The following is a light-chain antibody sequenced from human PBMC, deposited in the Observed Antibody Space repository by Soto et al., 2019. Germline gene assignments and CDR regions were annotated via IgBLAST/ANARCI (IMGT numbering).Light chain of an antibody. CDR1: SSDVGGYNY. Sequence: QSALTQPASVSGSPGQSITISCTGTSSDVGGYNYVSWYQQHPGKAPKLMIYDVSNRPSGVSNRFSGSKSANTASLTISGRQAEEEADFSCSSYTGRSIYVVSGGGTK. V-gene: IGLV2-14*01. CDR3: SSYTGRSIYVV. CDR2: DVS. J-gene: IGLJ2*01.